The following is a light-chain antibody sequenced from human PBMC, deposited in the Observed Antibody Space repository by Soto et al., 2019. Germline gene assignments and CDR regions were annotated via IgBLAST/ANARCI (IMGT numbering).Light chain of an antibody. Sequence: QSALTQPASGSGSPGQWITISCTGTSSDVGGNHYVSWYQQHPGKAPKLRIYDVSNRPSGVSNRFSRSKAGNTASLTISGLQAEDEADYYCNSDTRGSSPRVVFCGGTKLPVL. V-gene: IGLV2-14*01. CDR2: DVS. CDR3: NSDTRGSSPRVV. CDR1: SSDVGGNHY. J-gene: IGLJ2*01.